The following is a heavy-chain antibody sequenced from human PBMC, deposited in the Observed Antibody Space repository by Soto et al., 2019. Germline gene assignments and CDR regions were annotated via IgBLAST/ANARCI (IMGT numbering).Heavy chain of an antibody. CDR3: AREEEDCGGGCANFDY. Sequence: QVQLVESGGGLVKPGGSLRLSCAASGFTFSDYYMSWIRQAPGKGLEWVSHMSSSGSNIKYADSVKGRFTISRDNAKNSLYLQMNSLRAEDTAVYYCAREEEDCGGGCANFDYWGQGTLVTVSS. V-gene: IGHV3-11*01. D-gene: IGHD2-21*02. CDR2: MSSSGSNI. CDR1: GFTFSDYY. J-gene: IGHJ4*02.